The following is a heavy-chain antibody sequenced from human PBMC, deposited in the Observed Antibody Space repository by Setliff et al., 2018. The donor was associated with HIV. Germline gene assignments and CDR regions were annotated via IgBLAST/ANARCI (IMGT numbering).Heavy chain of an antibody. D-gene: IGHD3-10*01. CDR1: GYDFINYW. CDR3: ARHGLNYYGSESYYNGIGY. Sequence: GESLKISCKGSGYDFINYWISWVRQMPGKGLEWMGRIDPSDSYTNYSPPFQGHVTISADKSISTAYLQWSSLKASDTAIYYCARHGLNYYGSESYYNGIGYWGQGTLVTVSS. CDR2: IDPSDSYT. V-gene: IGHV5-10-1*01. J-gene: IGHJ4*02.